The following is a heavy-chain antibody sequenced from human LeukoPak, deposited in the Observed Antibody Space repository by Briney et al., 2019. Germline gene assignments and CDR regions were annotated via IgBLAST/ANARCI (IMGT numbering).Heavy chain of an antibody. J-gene: IGHJ5*02. CDR3: ASPQRGYKNRLNH. CDR1: GFTFSSSW. V-gene: IGHV3-74*01. CDR2: INSDGSST. D-gene: IGHD1-14*01. Sequence: GGSLRLSCAASGFTFSSSWIHWVRQPPGKGLVWVSRINSDGSSTSYADSVKGRFTISRDNAKSTLYLQMNSLRAEDTAVYYCASPQRGYKNRLNHWGPGTLVTVSS.